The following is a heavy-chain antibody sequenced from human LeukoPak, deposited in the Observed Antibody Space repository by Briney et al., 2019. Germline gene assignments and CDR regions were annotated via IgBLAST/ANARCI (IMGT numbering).Heavy chain of an antibody. CDR1: GFTFSSYW. J-gene: IGHJ4*02. CDR3: ASERPARPDQGDGVSY. Sequence: PGGSLRLSCAASGFTFSSYWMSWVRQAPGKGLEWVANIKQDGSEKYYVDSVKGRFTISRDNAKNSLYLQMNSLRAEDTAVYYCASERPARPDQGDGVSYWGQGTLVTVSS. V-gene: IGHV3-7*01. D-gene: IGHD6-6*01. CDR2: IKQDGSEK.